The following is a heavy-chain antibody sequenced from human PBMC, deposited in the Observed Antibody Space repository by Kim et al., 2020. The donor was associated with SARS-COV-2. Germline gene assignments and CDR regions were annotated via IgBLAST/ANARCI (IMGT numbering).Heavy chain of an antibody. V-gene: IGHV4-59*09. D-gene: IGHD3-10*01. CDR3: ARGPRGMVRGVIVPYYFDY. Sequence: SRVTISVDTSKNQFSLKLSSVTAADTAVYYCARGPRGMVRGVIVPYYFDYWGQGTLVTVSS. J-gene: IGHJ4*02.